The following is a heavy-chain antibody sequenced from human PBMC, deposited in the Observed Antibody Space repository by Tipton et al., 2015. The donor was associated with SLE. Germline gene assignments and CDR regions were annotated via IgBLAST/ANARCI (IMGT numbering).Heavy chain of an antibody. CDR2: LYTGGSS. Sequence: SLRLSCVGSEFTFSDFSMNWVRQAPGKGLEWVSVLYTGGSSDYADSVKGRFTISRDNSKNTLYLQMNSLRADDTAVYYCAIMTVMVPPDYWGLGTLVTVSS. J-gene: IGHJ4*02. D-gene: IGHD2-21*02. CDR3: AIMTVMVPPDY. V-gene: IGHV3-53*05. CDR1: EFTFSDFS.